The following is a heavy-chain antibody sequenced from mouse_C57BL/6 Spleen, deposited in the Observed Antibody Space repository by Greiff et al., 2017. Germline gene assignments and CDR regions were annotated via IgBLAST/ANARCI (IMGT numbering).Heavy chain of an antibody. J-gene: IGHJ3*01. Sequence: EVQLVESGPGLVKPSQSLSLTCSVTGYSITSGYYWNWIRQFPGNKLEWLGYISYDGSNNYNPSLKNRISITRYTSKNQFFLKLNSVTTEDTATYYCASGSYYGNSWFAYWGQGTLVTVSA. CDR3: ASGSYYGNSWFAY. CDR2: ISYDGSN. CDR1: GYSITSGYY. D-gene: IGHD2-10*01. V-gene: IGHV3-6*01.